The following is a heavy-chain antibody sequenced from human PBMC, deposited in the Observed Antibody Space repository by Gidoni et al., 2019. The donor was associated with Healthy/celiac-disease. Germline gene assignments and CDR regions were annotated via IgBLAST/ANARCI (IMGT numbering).Heavy chain of an antibody. CDR3: ARADDYVWGSYRSIYYYGMDV. J-gene: IGHJ6*02. D-gene: IGHD3-16*02. CDR2: IYYSGST. V-gene: IGHV4-59*01. CDR1: GGSISSYY. Sequence: QVQLQESGPGLVKPSETLSLTCTVSGGSISSYYWSWIRQPPGKGLEWIGYIYYSGSTNYNPSLKSRVTISVDTSKNQFSLKLSSVTAADTAVYYCARADDYVWGSYRSIYYYGMDVWGQGTTVTVSS.